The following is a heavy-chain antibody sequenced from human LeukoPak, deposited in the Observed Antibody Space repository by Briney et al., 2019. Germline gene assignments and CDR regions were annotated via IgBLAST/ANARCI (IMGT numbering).Heavy chain of an antibody. J-gene: IGHJ6*02. CDR2: ISYDGSNK. CDR1: GFTFSSYG. CDR3: AKESSEVSGYIPYYYYYGMDV. Sequence: GGSLRLSCAASGFTFSSYGMHWVRQAPGKGLEWVAVISYDGSNKYYADSVKGRFTISRDNSKNTLYLQMNSLRAEDTAVYYCAKESSEVSGYIPYYYYYGMDVWGQGTTVTVSS. D-gene: IGHD3-3*01. V-gene: IGHV3-30*18.